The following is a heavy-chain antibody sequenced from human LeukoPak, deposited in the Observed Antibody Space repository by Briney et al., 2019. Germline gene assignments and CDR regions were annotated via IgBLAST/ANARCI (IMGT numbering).Heavy chain of an antibody. V-gene: IGHV5-51*01. CDR3: ARYEGDGYNKFFDY. CDR2: IYPGDSDT. Sequence: GESLKISCKGSGYIFTSYWIGWGRQTPGKGVEWMGIIYPGDSDTRYSPSFQGHVTISTDKSISTAYLQWTSLNASDTAMYYCARYEGDGYNKFFDYWVQGTLVTVSS. CDR1: GYIFTSYW. J-gene: IGHJ4*02. D-gene: IGHD5-24*01.